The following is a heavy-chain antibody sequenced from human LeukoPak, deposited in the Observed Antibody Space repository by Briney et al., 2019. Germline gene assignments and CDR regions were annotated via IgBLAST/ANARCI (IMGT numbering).Heavy chain of an antibody. D-gene: IGHD4-4*01. V-gene: IGHV4-59*01. CDR2: IYYSGSA. CDR1: GDSISSYY. CDR3: ARRGPGNSLDY. J-gene: IGHJ4*02. Sequence: PSETLSLTCSVSGDSISSYYWNWIRQPPGKGLEWIGYIYYSGSASYNPSLKSRVTISVDTSKNQFSLKLSSVTAADTAVYFCARRGPGNSLDYWGQGTLVTASS.